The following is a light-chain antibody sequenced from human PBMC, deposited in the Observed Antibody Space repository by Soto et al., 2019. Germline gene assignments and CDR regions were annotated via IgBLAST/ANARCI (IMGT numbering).Light chain of an antibody. CDR1: QSVSSY. CDR2: GAS. CDR3: QQYGSSHT. V-gene: IGKV3-20*01. J-gene: IGKJ5*01. Sequence: EIVLTQSPATLSLSPGERATLSCRASQSVSSYLAWYQQKPGQAPRLLIFGASTRATGIPDRFSGSGAGAYFNLTISRLEPADFGVYYCQQYGSSHTFGQGTRLE.